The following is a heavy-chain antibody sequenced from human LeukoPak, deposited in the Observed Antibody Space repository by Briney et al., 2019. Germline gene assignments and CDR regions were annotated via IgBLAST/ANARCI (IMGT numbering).Heavy chain of an antibody. CDR2: INHSGST. D-gene: IGHD6-19*01. Sequence: PSETLSLTCAVYGGSFSNYYWGWIRQPPGKGLEWIGEINHSGSTNYNPSLKSRVTISADTSRNHFSLNLSSVTAADTAVYYCARGRSGSSSGWPKRYYFDYWGQGTLVTVSS. CDR3: ARGRSGSSSGWPKRYYFDY. J-gene: IGHJ4*02. CDR1: GGSFSNYY. V-gene: IGHV4-34*01.